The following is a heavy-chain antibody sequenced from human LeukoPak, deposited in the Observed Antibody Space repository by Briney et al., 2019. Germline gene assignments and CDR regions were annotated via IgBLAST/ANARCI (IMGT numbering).Heavy chain of an antibody. CDR3: ANGPHYNILTGFYKVRSHLDY. Sequence: GGSLRLSCAASGFTVSSNYMSWVRQAPGKGLEWVSIIYSGGSTFYADSVEGRFTISRDNSKNTLYLQMNSLRAEDTAMYYCANGPHYNILTGFYKVRSHLDYWGQGTLVTVSS. J-gene: IGHJ4*02. D-gene: IGHD3-9*01. CDR1: GFTVSSNY. CDR2: IYSGGST. V-gene: IGHV3-53*05.